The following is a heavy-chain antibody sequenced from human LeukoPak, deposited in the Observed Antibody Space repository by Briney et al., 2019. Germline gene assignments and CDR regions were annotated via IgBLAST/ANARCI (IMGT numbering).Heavy chain of an antibody. D-gene: IGHD2/OR15-2a*01. CDR3: ARLVSEFRSLIRYYYMDV. Sequence: SETLSLTCAVYGGSFSDYYWSWIRQPPGKGLEWIGEINHSGNTNYNPSLKSRVAISIDTSKNQFSLKVSSVTAADTAVYYCARLVSEFRSLIRYYYMDVWGKGTTVTVSS. V-gene: IGHV4-34*01. CDR2: INHSGNT. J-gene: IGHJ6*03. CDR1: GGSFSDYY.